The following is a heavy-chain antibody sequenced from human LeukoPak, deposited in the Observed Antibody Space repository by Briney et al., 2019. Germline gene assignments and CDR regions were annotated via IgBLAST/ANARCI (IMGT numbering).Heavy chain of an antibody. V-gene: IGHV3-30*18. CDR1: GFTFSSYG. CDR2: ISYDGSNE. CDR3: AKGENYYDSSGYFGHFDY. Sequence: GGSLRLSCAASGFTFSSYGMHWVRQAPGKGLEWVAIISYDGSNEYYADSVKGRFTISRDNSKNTLYLQMNSLRAEDTAVYYCAKGENYYDSSGYFGHFDYWGQGTLVTVSS. D-gene: IGHD3-22*01. J-gene: IGHJ4*02.